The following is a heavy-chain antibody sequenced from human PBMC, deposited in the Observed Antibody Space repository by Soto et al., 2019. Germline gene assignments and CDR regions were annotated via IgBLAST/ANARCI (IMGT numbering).Heavy chain of an antibody. CDR3: AREVRGVIPPGAFDI. Sequence: QVQLVESGGGVVQPGRSLRLSCAASGFTFSSYGMHWVRQAPGKGLEWVAVIWYDGSNKYYADSVKGRFTISRDNSKNTLYLQMNRLRAEDKAVYYCAREVRGVIPPGAFDIWGQGTMVTVSS. V-gene: IGHV3-33*01. CDR2: IWYDGSNK. CDR1: GFTFSSYG. J-gene: IGHJ3*02. D-gene: IGHD3-10*01.